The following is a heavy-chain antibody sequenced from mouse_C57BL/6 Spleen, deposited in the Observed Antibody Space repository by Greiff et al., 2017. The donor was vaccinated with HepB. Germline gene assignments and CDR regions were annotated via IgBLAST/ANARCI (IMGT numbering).Heavy chain of an antibody. J-gene: IGHJ4*01. D-gene: IGHD1-1*01. Sequence: EVKLMESGGDLVKPGGSLKLSCAASGFTFSSYGMSWVRQTPDKRLEWVATISSGGSYTYYPDSVKGRFTISRDNAKNTLYLQMSSLKSEDTAMYYCARRSYGSSYGDYYAMDYWGQGTSVTVSS. CDR3: ARRSYGSSYGDYYAMDY. V-gene: IGHV5-6*02. CDR1: GFTFSSYG. CDR2: ISSGGSYT.